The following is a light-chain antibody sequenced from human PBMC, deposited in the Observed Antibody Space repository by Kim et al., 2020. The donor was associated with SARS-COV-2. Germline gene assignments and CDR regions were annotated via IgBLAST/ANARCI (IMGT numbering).Light chain of an antibody. CDR2: AAS. Sequence: IRMTQSPPSLSASTGDRVTITCRASQGISSYLAWYQQKPGKAPKLLIYAASTLQSGVPSRFSGSGSGTDFTLTISCLQSEDFATYYCQQYYSYPYTFGQGTKLEI. V-gene: IGKV1-8*01. CDR1: QGISSY. CDR3: QQYYSYPYT. J-gene: IGKJ2*01.